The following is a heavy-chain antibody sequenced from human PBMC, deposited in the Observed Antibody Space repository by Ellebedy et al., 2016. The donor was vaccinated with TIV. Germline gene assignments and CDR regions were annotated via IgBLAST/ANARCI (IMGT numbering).Heavy chain of an antibody. CDR3: ARDQVGVGPAFDV. V-gene: IGHV3-30*03. CDR1: GFTFSNFD. CDR2: ISYDGSAK. J-gene: IGHJ3*01. D-gene: IGHD1-26*01. Sequence: PGGSLRLSCVASGFTFSNFDMHWVRQAPGKGLEWLAVISYDGSAKYYADSVKGRFTISRDNSKDTLFLQMNSLRAEDTAIYFCARDQVGVGPAFDVWGKGTMVTVSS.